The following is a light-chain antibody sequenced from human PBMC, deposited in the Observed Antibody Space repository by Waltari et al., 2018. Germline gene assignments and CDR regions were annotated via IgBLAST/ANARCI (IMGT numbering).Light chain of an antibody. CDR1: QTVYVY. CDR2: DAT. J-gene: IGKJ5*01. Sequence: EIVLTQSPATLSLSPGDTAVLSCRASQTVYVYMAWYQQRPGRAPRLLIYDATRRAAGSPVRCTGSGSGTDVTLTIHNLEREDFAVYYCQQRGNWPPLTFGQGTRVAMK. V-gene: IGKV3-11*01. CDR3: QQRGNWPPLT.